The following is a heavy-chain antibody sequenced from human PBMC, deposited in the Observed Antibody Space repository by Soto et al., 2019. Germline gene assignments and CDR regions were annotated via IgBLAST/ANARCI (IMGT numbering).Heavy chain of an antibody. CDR1: GYGITSYG. D-gene: IGHD2-8*01. J-gene: IGHJ6*02. CDR3: ARKVYLPHLASYHHDVLSV. V-gene: IGHV1-18*01. CDR2: ISASNGNT. Sequence: SVKVSCKGSGYGITSYGISWVRQAPGQGIGWMGWISASNGNTIYAQKLQGRVTMTTDTSPSTAYMELRSLRSDDTAVYYCARKVYLPHLASYHHDVLSVSGQGTTVIVS.